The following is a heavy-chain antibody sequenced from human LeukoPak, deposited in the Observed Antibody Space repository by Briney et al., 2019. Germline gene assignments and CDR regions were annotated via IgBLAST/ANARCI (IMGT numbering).Heavy chain of an antibody. J-gene: IGHJ4*02. CDR2: IFPSGGEI. Sequence: ETLSLTCTVSGGSIISSSSYWGWVRQPPGKGLEWVSSIFPSGGEIHYADSVRGRFTISRDNSKSTLSLQMNSLRAEDTAIYYCATYRQVLLPFESWGQGTLVTVSS. D-gene: IGHD2-8*02. CDR3: ATYRQVLLPFES. CDR1: GGSIISSSSY. V-gene: IGHV3-23*01.